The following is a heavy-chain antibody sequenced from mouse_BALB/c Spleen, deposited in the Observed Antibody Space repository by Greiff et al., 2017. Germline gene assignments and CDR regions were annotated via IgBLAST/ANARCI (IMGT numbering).Heavy chain of an antibody. J-gene: IGHJ3*01. V-gene: IGHV1S29*02. CDR2: IYPDNGGT. CDR3: ARRDGYYVAY. CDR1: GYTFTDYN. Sequence: EVQLQQSGPELVKPGASVKISCKASGYTFTDYNMHWVKQRHGKSLEWIGYIYPDNGGTGYNQKFKSKATLTVDNSSSTAYMELRSLTSEDSAVYYCARRDGYYVAYWGQGTLVTVSA. D-gene: IGHD2-3*01.